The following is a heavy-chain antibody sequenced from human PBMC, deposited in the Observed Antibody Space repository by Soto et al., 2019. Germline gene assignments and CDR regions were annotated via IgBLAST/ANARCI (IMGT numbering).Heavy chain of an antibody. CDR1: GFTFSTYH. CDR3: ARDGSTVTTNYHYAMDV. V-gene: IGHV3-48*03. Sequence: PGGSLRLSCAASGFTFSTYHMNWVRQAPGKGLEWVSYIHSGGSTIYYADSVKGRFTISRDNAKNSLYLQMNSLRAEDTAVYYCARDGSTVTTNYHYAMDVWGQGNTVTVSS. J-gene: IGHJ6*02. D-gene: IGHD4-17*01. CDR2: IHSGGSTI.